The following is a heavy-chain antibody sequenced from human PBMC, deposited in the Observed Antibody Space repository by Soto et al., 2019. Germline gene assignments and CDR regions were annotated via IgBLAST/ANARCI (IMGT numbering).Heavy chain of an antibody. V-gene: IGHV1-24*01. CDR3: ATGTTRIAAAIPTIDYCGMDV. Sequence: GASVKVSCKVSGYTLTELSMHWVRQAPGKGLEGMGGFDPEDGETIYAQKFQGRVTMTEDTSTDTAYMELSSLRSEDTAVYYCATGTTRIAAAIPTIDYCGMDVWGPGTPVTXS. J-gene: IGHJ6*02. CDR1: GYTLTELS. D-gene: IGHD6-13*01. CDR2: FDPEDGET.